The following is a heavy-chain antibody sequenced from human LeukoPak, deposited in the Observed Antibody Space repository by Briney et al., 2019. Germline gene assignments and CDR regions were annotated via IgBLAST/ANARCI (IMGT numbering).Heavy chain of an antibody. D-gene: IGHD3-10*01. Sequence: ASVKVSCKASGYTFTSYYMHWVRQAPGQGLEWMGIINPSGGSTSYAQKFQGRVTMTRDMSTSTVYMELSSLRSEDTAVYYCAREIAEGSGVTHFDYWGQGTLVTVSS. CDR1: GYTFTSYY. CDR3: AREIAEGSGVTHFDY. V-gene: IGHV1-46*01. J-gene: IGHJ4*02. CDR2: INPSGGST.